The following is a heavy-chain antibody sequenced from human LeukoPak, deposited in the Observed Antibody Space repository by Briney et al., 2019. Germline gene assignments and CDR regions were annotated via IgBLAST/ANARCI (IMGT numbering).Heavy chain of an antibody. D-gene: IGHD3-22*01. V-gene: IGHV4-59*01. CDR2: IHYSGST. CDR1: GGSISSYY. J-gene: IGHJ4*02. CDR3: ARVKYYYDSSGYYRIYYFDY. Sequence: SETLSLTCTVSGGSISSYYWSWIRQPPGKGLEWIGYIHYSGSTNYNPSLKSRVTISVDTSKNQFSLKLSSVTAADTAVYYCARVKYYYDSSGYYRIYYFDYWGQGTLVTVSS.